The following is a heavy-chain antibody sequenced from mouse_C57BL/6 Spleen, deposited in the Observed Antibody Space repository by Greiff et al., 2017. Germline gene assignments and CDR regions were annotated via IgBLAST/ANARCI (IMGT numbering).Heavy chain of an antibody. J-gene: IGHJ2*01. V-gene: IGHV5-4*01. CDR3: ARHYYGSSYYFDY. CDR2: ISDGGSYT. CDR1: GFTFSSYA. D-gene: IGHD1-1*01. Sequence: EVQGVESGGGLVKPGGSLKLSCAASGFTFSSYAMSWVRQTPEKRLEWVATISDGGSYTYYPDNVKGRFPISRDNAKNNLYLQMSHLKSEDTAMYYCARHYYGSSYYFDYWGQGTTLTVSS.